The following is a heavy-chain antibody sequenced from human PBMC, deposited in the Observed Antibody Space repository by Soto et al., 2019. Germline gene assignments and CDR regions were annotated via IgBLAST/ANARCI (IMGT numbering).Heavy chain of an antibody. D-gene: IGHD3-3*01. J-gene: IGHJ5*02. CDR2: MNPNSGNT. V-gene: IGHV1-8*01. CDR1: GYTFTSYD. CDR3: ARWNDFSRGYSSASKVFDP. Sequence: QVPLVQSGAEVKKPGASVKVSCKASGYTFTSYDINWVRQATGQRLEWMGWMNPNSGNTGYAQKFKGRVTMTRNTSISTAYMELSSLSSEDTAVYYCARWNDFSRGYSSASKVFDPWGKGTLVTVSS.